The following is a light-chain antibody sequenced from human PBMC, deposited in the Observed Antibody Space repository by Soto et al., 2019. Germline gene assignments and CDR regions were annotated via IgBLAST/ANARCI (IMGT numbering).Light chain of an antibody. CDR2: GAF. CDR1: QSVSSK. V-gene: IGKV3-15*01. CDR3: QQYHTWPPLT. Sequence: EIVMTQSPPTLSVSPGESATLSCWASQSVSSKLAWYQQRPGQAPRLLIYGAFTRATGVPAGFSGSGSGTEFTLTITSLQSEDFAVYYCQQYHTWPPLTFGGGTKVEIK. J-gene: IGKJ4*01.